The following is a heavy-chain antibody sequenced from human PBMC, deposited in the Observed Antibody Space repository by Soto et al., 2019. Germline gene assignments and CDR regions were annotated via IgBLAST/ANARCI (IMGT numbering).Heavy chain of an antibody. D-gene: IGHD2-15*01. V-gene: IGHV1-2*04. CDR3: ARAHYCSGGSCYSYGMDV. CDR1: GYTFTSYG. J-gene: IGHJ6*02. CDR2: INPNSGGT. Sequence: GASVKVSCKASGYTFTSYGMNWVRQAPGQGLEWMGWINPNSGGTNYAQKFQGWVTMTRDTSISTAYMELSRLRSDDTAVYYCARAHYCSGGSCYSYGMDVWGQGTTVTVSS.